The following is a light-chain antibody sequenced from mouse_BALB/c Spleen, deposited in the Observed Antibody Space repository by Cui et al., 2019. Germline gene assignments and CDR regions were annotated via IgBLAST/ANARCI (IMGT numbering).Light chain of an antibody. CDR2: DTS. CDR3: QQWSSYPLT. Sequence: QIVLTQSPAITSASPGEKVTMTCSASSSVSYMYWYQQKPGSSPRLLIYDTSILASGVPVRFSGSGSGTSYSLTISRMEAEDAATYYCQQWSSYPLTFGAGTKLELK. CDR1: SSVSY. J-gene: IGKJ5*01. V-gene: IGKV4-55*01.